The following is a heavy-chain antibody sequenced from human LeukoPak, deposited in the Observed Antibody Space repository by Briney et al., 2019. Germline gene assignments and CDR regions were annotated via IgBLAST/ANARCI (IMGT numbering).Heavy chain of an antibody. V-gene: IGHV3-30*02. CDR3: AKGDCSSTSCYPLDGFDI. CDR1: GFTFSSYG. CDR2: IRYDGSNK. Sequence: GGSLRLSCAASGFTFSSYGMHWVRQAPGKGLEWVAFIRYDGSNKYYADSVKGRFTISRDNSKNTLYLQMNSLRAEDTAVYYCAKGDCSSTSCYPLDGFDIWGQGTMVTVSS. D-gene: IGHD2-2*01. J-gene: IGHJ3*02.